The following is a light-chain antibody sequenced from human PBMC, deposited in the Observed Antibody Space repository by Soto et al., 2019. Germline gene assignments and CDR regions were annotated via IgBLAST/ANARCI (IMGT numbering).Light chain of an antibody. Sequence: DIQMTQSPSFLSASVGDRVTITCRASQAISNYLNWYQQKPGKAPNLLIFGAKTLQSGVPSRFSGSGYGTDFTFTISRLQPEDIATYYCQQYENLPTFGQGTRLEIK. CDR1: QAISNY. V-gene: IGKV1-33*01. CDR2: GAK. CDR3: QQYENLPT. J-gene: IGKJ5*01.